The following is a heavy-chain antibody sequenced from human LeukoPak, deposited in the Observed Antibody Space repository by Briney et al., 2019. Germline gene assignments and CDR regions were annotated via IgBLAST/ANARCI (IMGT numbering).Heavy chain of an antibody. Sequence: GGSLRLSCVASGFNFNDAWMSWVRQAPGKGLEWVGHIKNKGGGGTTDYAAPVKGRFSISRDDSKTTLYMQMNSLKTEDTAVYFCTTLLAVAPVGDIYDYWGQGTLVTVSS. V-gene: IGHV3-15*01. J-gene: IGHJ4*02. D-gene: IGHD2-2*01. CDR1: GFNFNDAW. CDR2: IKNKGGGGTT. CDR3: TTLLAVAPVGDIYDY.